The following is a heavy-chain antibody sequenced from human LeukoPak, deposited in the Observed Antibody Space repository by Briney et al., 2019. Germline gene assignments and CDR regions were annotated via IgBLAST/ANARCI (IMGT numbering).Heavy chain of an antibody. CDR2: ISSSSSYI. V-gene: IGHV3-21*01. Sequence: GGSLRLSCAASGFTFSSYSMNWVRQAPGKGLEWVSSISSSSSYIYYADSVKGRFTISRDNAKNSLYLQMNSLRAEDTAVYYCARESTVTNSFDYWGQGTLVTVSS. J-gene: IGHJ4*02. D-gene: IGHD4-17*01. CDR1: GFTFSSYS. CDR3: ARESTVTNSFDY.